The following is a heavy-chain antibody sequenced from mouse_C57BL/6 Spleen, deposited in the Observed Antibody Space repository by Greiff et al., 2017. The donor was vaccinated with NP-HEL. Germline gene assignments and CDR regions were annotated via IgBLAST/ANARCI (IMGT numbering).Heavy chain of an antibody. CDR2: IDPANGKT. CDR1: GFNIKDTY. CDR3: ARISA. V-gene: IGHV14-3*02. Sequence: EVQLQQSGAELVQPGASIKLSFTTSGFNIKDTYMHWVKARPEPGLEGIGRIDPANGKTKYDPQFQGKANITADTTSNTHYLQLSSLTSEDTAFYYCARISAWGQGTTLTVSS. J-gene: IGHJ2*01. D-gene: IGHD1-3*01.